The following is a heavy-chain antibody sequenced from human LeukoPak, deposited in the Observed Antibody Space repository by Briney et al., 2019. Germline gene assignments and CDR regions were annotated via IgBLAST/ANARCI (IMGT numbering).Heavy chain of an antibody. CDR3: ARQTAEDCSSTSCYIRNLFDP. J-gene: IGHJ5*02. Sequence: SETLSLTCAVSGYSISSGYYWGWIRQPPGKGLEWIGSLYHSGSTYYNPSLKSRVTISVYTSKNQFSLKLSSVTAADTAAYYCARQTAEDCSSTSCYIRNLFDPWGQGTLVTVSS. V-gene: IGHV4-38-2*01. CDR2: LYHSGST. D-gene: IGHD2-2*02. CDR1: GYSISSGYY.